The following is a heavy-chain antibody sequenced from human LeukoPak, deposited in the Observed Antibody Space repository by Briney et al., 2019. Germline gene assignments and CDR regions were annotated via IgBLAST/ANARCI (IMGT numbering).Heavy chain of an antibody. J-gene: IGHJ6*02. V-gene: IGHV1-18*01. CDR1: GYTLTTYG. CDR2: MSAYNGNT. D-gene: IGHD1-14*01. CDR3: ARAFKPGGMDV. Sequence: ASVKVSCKAAGYTLTTYGISCVRESPRPGLEWMGWMSAYNGNTNYAQKLQGRVTMTTDTSTSTAYMELRSLRSDATAVYYCARAFKPGGMDVWGQGTTVTVSS.